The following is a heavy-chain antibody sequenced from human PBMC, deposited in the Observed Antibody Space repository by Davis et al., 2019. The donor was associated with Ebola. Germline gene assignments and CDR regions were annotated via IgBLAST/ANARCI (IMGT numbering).Heavy chain of an antibody. V-gene: IGHV3-48*03. J-gene: IGHJ4*02. Sequence: PGGSLRLSCAASGFTFSSYEMNWVRQAPGKGLEWVSYISSSGSTIYYADSVKGRFTISRDNAKNSLYLQMNSLRAEDTAVYYCARARRPMVRGDPDYWGQGTLVTVSS. D-gene: IGHD3-10*01. CDR3: ARARRPMVRGDPDY. CDR2: ISSSGSTI. CDR1: GFTFSSYE.